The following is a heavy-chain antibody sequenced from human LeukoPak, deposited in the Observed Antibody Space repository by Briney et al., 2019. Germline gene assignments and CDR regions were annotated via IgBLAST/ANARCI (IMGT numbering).Heavy chain of an antibody. CDR3: AKVMQQLGSYDY. CDR2: ISGSGGST. J-gene: IGHJ4*02. Sequence: PGGSLRLSCAASGFTFSSYAMSWVRQAPGKGLEWVSAISGSGGSTYYADSVKGRSTISRDNSKNTLYLQMNSLRAEDTAVYYCAKVMQQLGSYDYWGQGTLVTVSS. CDR1: GFTFSSYA. V-gene: IGHV3-23*01. D-gene: IGHD6-13*01.